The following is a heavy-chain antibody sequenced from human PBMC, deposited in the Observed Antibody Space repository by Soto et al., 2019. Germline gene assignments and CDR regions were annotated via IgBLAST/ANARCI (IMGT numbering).Heavy chain of an antibody. V-gene: IGHV3-21*01. CDR2: ISSSSSYI. CDR1: GFTFSSYS. D-gene: IGHD3-22*01. Sequence: GGSLRLSCAAPGFTFSSYSMNWVRQAPGKGLEWVSSISSSSSYIYYADSVKGRFTVSRDNAKNSLYLQMNSLRAEDTAVYYCARSYYDSRNNWFDPWGQGTLVTVSS. CDR3: ARSYYDSRNNWFDP. J-gene: IGHJ5*02.